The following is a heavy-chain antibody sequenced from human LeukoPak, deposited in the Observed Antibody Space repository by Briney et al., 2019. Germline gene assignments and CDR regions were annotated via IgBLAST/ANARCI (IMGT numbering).Heavy chain of an antibody. CDR1: GGSISSGGYY. Sequence: SQTLSLTCTVSGGSISSGGYYRSWIRQHPGKGLEWIGYIYDSGNTHYISSLKSRVTISVDTSKNQFSLKLSSVTAADTAVYYGARGPTVEYFDHWRQGTLVTVSS. D-gene: IGHD1-26*01. V-gene: IGHV4-31*03. CDR2: IYDSGNT. CDR3: ARGPTVEYFDH. J-gene: IGHJ4*02.